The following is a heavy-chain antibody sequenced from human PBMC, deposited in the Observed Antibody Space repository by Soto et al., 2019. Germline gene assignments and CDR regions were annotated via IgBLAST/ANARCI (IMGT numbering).Heavy chain of an antibody. J-gene: IGHJ5*02. D-gene: IGHD3-16*01. CDR1: GGSFSGYY. Sequence: QVQLQQWGAGLLKPSETLSLTCAVYGGSFSGYYWSWIRQPPGKGLEWIGEINHSGSTNYNPSLKSRVTISVDTSKNQFSLKLSSVTAADTAVYYCARSRKGTFGGINRFDPWGQGTLVTVSS. CDR2: INHSGST. CDR3: ARSRKGTFGGINRFDP. V-gene: IGHV4-34*01.